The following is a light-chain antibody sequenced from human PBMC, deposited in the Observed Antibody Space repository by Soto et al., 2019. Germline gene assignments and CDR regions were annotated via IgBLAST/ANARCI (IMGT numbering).Light chain of an antibody. CDR3: QQYGRLFPHT. J-gene: IGKJ2*01. CDR2: GAS. V-gene: IGKV3-20*01. CDR1: QSVSSSD. Sequence: EIVLTQSPGTLSLSPGEKATLSCRASQSVSSSDLAWYQQKPAQAPTLLIYGASGRATGIPDRFSGSGSGTDFTLTISGVEPEDFAVYYCQQYGRLFPHTFGQGTKLESK.